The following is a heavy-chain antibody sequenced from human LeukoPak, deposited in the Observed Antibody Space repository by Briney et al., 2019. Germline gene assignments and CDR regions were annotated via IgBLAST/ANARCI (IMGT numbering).Heavy chain of an antibody. D-gene: IGHD4/OR15-4a*01. CDR2: IKEDGSEI. J-gene: IGHJ4*02. CDR1: GFTFSNYW. CDR3: ARDPGAFPYFFDC. V-gene: IGHV3-7*03. Sequence: GGSLRLSCAASGFTFSNYWMTWVRQVPGKGLEWVASIKEDGSEIYYVESVKGRFTASRDNAKNTLYLQMNSLRVEDTAVYFCARDPGAFPYFFDCWGQGTLVTVSS.